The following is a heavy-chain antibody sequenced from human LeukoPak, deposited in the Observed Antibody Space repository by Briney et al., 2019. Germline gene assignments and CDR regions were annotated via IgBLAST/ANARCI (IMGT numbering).Heavy chain of an antibody. J-gene: IGHJ4*02. CDR3: AREDDSSGYYYFDY. V-gene: IGHV4-59*11. Sequence: SETPSLTCTVSGGSISSHYWSWIRQPPGKGLEWIGYIYYSGSTNYNPSLKSRVTISVDTSKNQFSLKLSSVTAADTAVYYCAREDDSSGYYYFDYWGQGTLVTVSS. D-gene: IGHD3-22*01. CDR1: GGSISSHY. CDR2: IYYSGST.